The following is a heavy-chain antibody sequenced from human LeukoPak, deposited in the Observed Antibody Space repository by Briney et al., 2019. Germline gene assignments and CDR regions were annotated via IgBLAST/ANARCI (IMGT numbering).Heavy chain of an antibody. CDR1: GFTFSTYA. CDR3: AKGLGSIYFRDAFDI. Sequence: GGSLRLSCAASGFTFSTYAMSWVRQAPGKGLEWVSIISGSAGSTYYADSVRGRFTISRDNSKNTLNLQMNSLRAEDTAVYYCAKGLGSIYFRDAFDIWGQGTMVTVSS. J-gene: IGHJ3*02. V-gene: IGHV3-23*01. CDR2: ISGSAGST. D-gene: IGHD3-10*02.